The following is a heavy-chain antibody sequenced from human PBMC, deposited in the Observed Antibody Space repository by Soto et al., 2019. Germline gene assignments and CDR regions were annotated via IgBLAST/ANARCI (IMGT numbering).Heavy chain of an antibody. CDR1: GFTVSSNY. CDR2: IYSGGST. CDR3: AGGGGKRWLQNPRGADAFDI. Sequence: EVQLVETGGGLIQPGGSLRLSCAASGFTVSSNYMSWVRQAPGKGLEWVSVIYSGGSTYYADSVKGRFTISRDNSKNTLDVQRDSRRAEDTGVDYWAGGGGKRWLQNPRGADAFDIWGQGTMVTVSS. V-gene: IGHV3-53*02. J-gene: IGHJ3*02. D-gene: IGHD5-12*01.